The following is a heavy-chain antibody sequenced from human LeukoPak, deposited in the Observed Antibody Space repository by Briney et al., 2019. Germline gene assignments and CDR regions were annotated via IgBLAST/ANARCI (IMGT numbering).Heavy chain of an antibody. CDR3: ARRMVATNLDY. V-gene: IGHV3-7*04. CDR1: GFTFSSYW. Sequence: GGSLRLSCAASGFTFSSYWMTWVRQAPGKGLEWVANIKGDGSEKYYVDSVKGRFTISRDNAKNSLYLQMNSLRGEDTAVYYCARRMVATNLDYWGQGTPVTVSS. D-gene: IGHD2-21*02. CDR2: IKGDGSEK. J-gene: IGHJ4*02.